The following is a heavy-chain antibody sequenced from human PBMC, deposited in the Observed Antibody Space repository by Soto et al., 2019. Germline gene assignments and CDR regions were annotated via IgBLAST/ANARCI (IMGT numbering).Heavy chain of an antibody. CDR1: GFTFSSYA. CDR3: ATPVTTVPTPTPVDY. V-gene: IGHV3-23*01. J-gene: IGHJ4*02. Sequence: GGSLRLSCAASGFTFSSYAMSWVSQAPGKGLEWVSAISGSGGSTYYADSVKGRFTISRDNSKNTLYLQMNSLRAEDTAVYYCATPVTTVPTPTPVDYWGQGTLVTVSS. CDR2: ISGSGGST. D-gene: IGHD4-17*01.